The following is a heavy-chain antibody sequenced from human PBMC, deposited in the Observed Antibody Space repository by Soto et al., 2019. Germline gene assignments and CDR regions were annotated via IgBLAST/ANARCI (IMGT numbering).Heavy chain of an antibody. CDR2: IYYSGST. Sequence: PSETLSLTCTVSGGSISSGGYYWSWIRQHPGKGLEWIGYIYYSGSTYYNPSLKSRVTISVDTSKNQFSLKLSSVTAADTAVYYCARVCLADYRNYVCAFDIWGQGTMVTVSS. V-gene: IGHV4-31*02. J-gene: IGHJ3*02. CDR1: GGSISSGGYY. CDR3: ARVCLADYRNYVCAFDI. D-gene: IGHD4-4*01.